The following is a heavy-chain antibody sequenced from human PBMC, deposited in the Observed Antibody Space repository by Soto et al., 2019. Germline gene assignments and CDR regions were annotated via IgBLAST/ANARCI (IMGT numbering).Heavy chain of an antibody. CDR1: GFSFSSSD. J-gene: IGHJ4*02. CDR3: ATKSNFDMSGYDYFDH. CDR2: INYSGLYI. V-gene: IGHV3-21*06. Sequence: DVQLVESGGGLVEPGGSLRLSCAASGFSFSSSDMTWVRQAPGRGLEYVSSINYSGLYIFYAEPAKSRFTISRNNAKNLVYLRINGLSAEDPALSWCATKSNFDMSGYDYFDHCGQGTLATGSS. D-gene: IGHD5-12*01.